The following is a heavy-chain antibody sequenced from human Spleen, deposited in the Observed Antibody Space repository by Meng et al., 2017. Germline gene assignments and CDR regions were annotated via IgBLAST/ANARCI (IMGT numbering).Heavy chain of an antibody. CDR2: INAGNGNT. J-gene: IGHJ4*02. CDR3: AREEGPFDY. V-gene: IGHV1-3*01. Sequence: VQLVQSGAEVKKPGASVKVSCKASGYTFTSHAIHWVRQAPGHSLEWMGWINAGNGNTEYSQKFQGRVTITRDTSASTDYMELSSLRSEDTAVYYCAREEGPFDYWGQGTLVTVSS. CDR1: GYTFTSHA.